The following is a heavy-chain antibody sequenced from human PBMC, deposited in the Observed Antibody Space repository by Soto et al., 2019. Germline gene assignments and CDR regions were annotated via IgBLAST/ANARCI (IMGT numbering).Heavy chain of an antibody. CDR3: ARVYHCGGDCYLYYYYGMAV. D-gene: IGHD2-21*02. V-gene: IGHV1-18*01. J-gene: IGHJ6*02. Sequence: QVQLVQSGAEVKKPGASVKVSCKASGYTFTSYGISWVRQAPGQGLEWMGWISAYNGNTNYAQKLQGRVTMTTDTTTRTAYMERRSLRSDDTAVYYCARVYHCGGDCYLYYYYGMAVWGQGTTVTVSS. CDR1: GYTFTSYG. CDR2: ISAYNGNT.